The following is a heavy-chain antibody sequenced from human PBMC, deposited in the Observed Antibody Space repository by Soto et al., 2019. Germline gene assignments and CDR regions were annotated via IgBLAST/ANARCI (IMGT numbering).Heavy chain of an antibody. CDR1: GFTFSSYS. Sequence: AGSMGLSCAACGFTFSSYSMNWVRQAPGKGLECVSYISSSSSTIYYADSVKGRFTVSRDNAKNSLYLQMNSLRDEDTAVYYCARVLDSYGSDYYYYYGMDVWGQGTKVTAP. V-gene: IGHV3-48*02. CDR2: ISSSSSTI. J-gene: IGHJ6*02. CDR3: ARVLDSYGSDYYYYYGMDV. D-gene: IGHD5-18*01.